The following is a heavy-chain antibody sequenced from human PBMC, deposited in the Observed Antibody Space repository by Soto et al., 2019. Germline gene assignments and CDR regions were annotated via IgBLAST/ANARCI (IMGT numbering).Heavy chain of an antibody. CDR3: TRSTVTTTSAFDI. CDR2: IRSKANSYAT. J-gene: IGHJ3*02. CDR1: GFTFSGSA. Sequence: GGSLRLSCAASGFTFSGSAMHWVRQAYGKGLEWVGRIRSKANSYATAYAASVKGRFTISRDDSKNTAYLQMNSLKTEDTAVYYCTRSTVTTTSAFDIWGQGTMVTVSS. V-gene: IGHV3-73*01. D-gene: IGHD4-17*01.